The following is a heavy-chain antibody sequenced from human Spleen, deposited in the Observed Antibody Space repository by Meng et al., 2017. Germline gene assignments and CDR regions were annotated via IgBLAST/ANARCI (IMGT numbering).Heavy chain of an antibody. Sequence: QVQLVQAGAEVKKPGDSVKVSCKASGYTFTSYDINWVRQASGQGLEWLGWMNPNSGNRDYAQKFQGRVTMTRNTSISTAYMELGSLTYEDTAVYYCARDEDISAAGKLFGDYWGRGTLVTVSS. D-gene: IGHD6-13*01. CDR1: GYTFTSYD. CDR2: MNPNSGNR. CDR3: ARDEDISAAGKLFGDY. J-gene: IGHJ4*02. V-gene: IGHV1-8*01.